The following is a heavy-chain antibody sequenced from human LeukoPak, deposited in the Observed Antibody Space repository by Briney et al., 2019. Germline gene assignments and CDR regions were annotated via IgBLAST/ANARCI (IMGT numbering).Heavy chain of an antibody. V-gene: IGHV3-23*01. CDR1: GFTFSSYA. CDR2: ISESGGST. J-gene: IGHJ4*02. CDR3: AKDVAAAAGCYFDY. Sequence: GGSLRLSCAASGFTFSSYAISWVRQAPGKGLEWVSVISESGGSTYYADSVKGRFTISRDNSKNTLYLQMNSLRAEDTAVYYCAKDVAAAAGCYFDYWGQGTLVTVSS. D-gene: IGHD6-13*01.